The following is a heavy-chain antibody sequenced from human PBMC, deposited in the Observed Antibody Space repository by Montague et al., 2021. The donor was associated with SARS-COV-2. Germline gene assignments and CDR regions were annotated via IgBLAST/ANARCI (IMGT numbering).Heavy chain of an antibody. CDR3: ARSHELWFGENPQGPGAFDI. CDR2: ISSSSSYI. Sequence: SLSLSLSASGFPFSSYSMNWVRQAPGKGLEWVSSISSSSSYIYYADSVKGRFTISRDNAKNSLYLQMNSLRAEDTAVYYCARSHELWFGENPQGPGAFDIWGQGTMVTVSS. D-gene: IGHD3-10*01. V-gene: IGHV3-21*01. J-gene: IGHJ3*02. CDR1: GFPFSSYS.